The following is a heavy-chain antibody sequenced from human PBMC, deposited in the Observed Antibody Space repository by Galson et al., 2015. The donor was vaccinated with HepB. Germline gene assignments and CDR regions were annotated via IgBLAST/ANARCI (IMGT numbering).Heavy chain of an antibody. CDR3: ARDRWGAAAGTFAAAYYFDY. V-gene: IGHV3-30*04. Sequence: SLRLSCAASGFTFSSYAMHWVRQAPGKGLEWVAVISYDGSNKYYADSVKGRFTISRDNSKNTLYLQMNSLRAEDTAVYYCARDRWGAAAGTFAAAYYFDYWGQGTLVTVSS. CDR1: GFTFSSYA. J-gene: IGHJ4*02. CDR2: ISYDGSNK. D-gene: IGHD6-13*01.